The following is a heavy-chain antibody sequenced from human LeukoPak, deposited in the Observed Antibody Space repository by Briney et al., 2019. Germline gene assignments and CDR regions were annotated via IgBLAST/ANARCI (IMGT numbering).Heavy chain of an antibody. D-gene: IGHD2-2*01. J-gene: IGHJ6*03. Sequence: SETLSLTCAVSGYSISSGYYWVWIRQPPGKGLEWIGSIYHSGSTYYNPSLKSRVTISVDTSKNQFSLKLSSVTAADTAVYSCARRNIVVVPAAPHYYYYYYMDVWGKGTTVTVSS. CDR1: GYSISSGYY. CDR2: IYHSGST. V-gene: IGHV4-38-2*01. CDR3: ARRNIVVVPAAPHYYYYYYMDV.